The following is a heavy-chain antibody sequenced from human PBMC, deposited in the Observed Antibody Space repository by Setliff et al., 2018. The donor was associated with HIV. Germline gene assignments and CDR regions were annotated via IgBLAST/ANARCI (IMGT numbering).Heavy chain of an antibody. CDR2: ISGYNANT. J-gene: IGHJ4*02. CDR3: ARGRGLYSSGYYIDY. D-gene: IGHD6-19*01. CDR1: GYSFSTYG. Sequence: GASVKVSCKASGYSFSTYGISWMRQAPGQGLEWLGWISGYNANTNYAQNLQGRVTITRDTSATAVYMELRSLRSEDTAVYYCARGRGLYSSGYYIDYWGQGTLVTVSS. V-gene: IGHV1-18*01.